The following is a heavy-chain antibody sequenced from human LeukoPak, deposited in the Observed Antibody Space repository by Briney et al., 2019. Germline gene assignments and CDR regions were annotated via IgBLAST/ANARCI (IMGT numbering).Heavy chain of an antibody. V-gene: IGHV1-2*02. D-gene: IGHD2-15*01. Sequence: GASVKVSCKASGYTFDGYYIHWVRRAPGQGLEWLGWINPDKGDARIAQKFRDRVIMTTDKSLATAYMEVINLSSDDTAVYFCTRSSWDCSSGSCYTNMNFDYWGQGTLVTVSS. CDR3: TRSSWDCSSGSCYTNMNFDY. CDR1: GYTFDGYY. J-gene: IGHJ4*02. CDR2: INPDKGDA.